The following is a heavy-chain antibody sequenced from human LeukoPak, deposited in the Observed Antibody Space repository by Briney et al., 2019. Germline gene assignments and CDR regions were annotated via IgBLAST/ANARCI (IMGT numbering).Heavy chain of an antibody. CDR1: GDSISSRNW. CDR3: ARVQSRLSWFDP. CDR2: IYHRGST. Sequence: SETLSLTCTVSGDSISSRNWWSWVRQPPGKGLEWIGEIYHRGSTNYNPSLKSRVTISVDTSKNQFSLKLSSVTAADTAVYYCARVQSRLSWFDPWGQGTLVTVSS. V-gene: IGHV4-4*02. J-gene: IGHJ5*02.